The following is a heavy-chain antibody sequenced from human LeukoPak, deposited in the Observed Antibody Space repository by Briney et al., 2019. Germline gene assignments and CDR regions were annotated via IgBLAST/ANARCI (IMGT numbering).Heavy chain of an antibody. D-gene: IGHD2-2*01. J-gene: IGHJ4*02. CDR1: GFTFSSYG. CDR2: IWYDGSNK. Sequence: GGSLRLSCAASGFTFSSYGMHWARQAPGKGLEWVAVIWYDGSNKYYADSVKGRFTISRDNSKNTLYLQMNSLRAEDTAVYYCARGVVVPAATGFAGFDYWGQGTLVTVSS. CDR3: ARGVVVPAATGFAGFDY. V-gene: IGHV3-33*01.